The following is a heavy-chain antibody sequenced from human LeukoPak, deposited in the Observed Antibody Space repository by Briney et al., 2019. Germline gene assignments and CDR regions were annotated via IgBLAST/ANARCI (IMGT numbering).Heavy chain of an antibody. CDR2: ISANNGNT. CDR3: ARTVGDRADP. Sequence: ASVKVSCTASAYRFSTYGFIWGRQAPGLGLEWMGWISANNGNTKFAQKFRGRVNMTTDTLTQTAYMKLRSLTSDDTAIYYCARTVGDRADPWGQGTLVTVSS. J-gene: IGHJ5*02. V-gene: IGHV1-18*01. CDR1: AYRFSTYG. D-gene: IGHD2-21*01.